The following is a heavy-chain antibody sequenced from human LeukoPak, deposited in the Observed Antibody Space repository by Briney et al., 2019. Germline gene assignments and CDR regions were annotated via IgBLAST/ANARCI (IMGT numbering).Heavy chain of an antibody. CDR2: MNPNSGNT. CDR1: GYTFTSYD. D-gene: IGHD6-13*01. J-gene: IGHJ6*03. V-gene: IGHV1-8*03. Sequence: ASVKVSCKASGYTFTSYDINWVRQATGQGLEWMGWMNPNSGNTGYAQKFQGRVTITRNTSISTAYMELSSLRSEDTAVYYCARGQGSSWYLHYYYYYMDVWGKGTTVTVSS. CDR3: ARGQGSSWYLHYYYYYMDV.